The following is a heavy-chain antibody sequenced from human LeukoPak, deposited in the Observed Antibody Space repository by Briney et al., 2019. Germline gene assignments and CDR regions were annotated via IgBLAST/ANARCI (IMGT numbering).Heavy chain of an antibody. V-gene: IGHV4-4*09. D-gene: IGHD4-17*01. J-gene: IGHJ4*02. CDR2: IYTSGST. Sequence: SETLSLTCTVSGGSISSYYWSWIRQPPGKGLEWIGYIYTSGSTNYNPSLKSRVTISVDTSKNQFSLKLSSVTAADTAVYYCARHNYGDYLEIGYGGQGTLVTVSS. CDR3: ARHNYGDYLEIGY. CDR1: GGSISSYY.